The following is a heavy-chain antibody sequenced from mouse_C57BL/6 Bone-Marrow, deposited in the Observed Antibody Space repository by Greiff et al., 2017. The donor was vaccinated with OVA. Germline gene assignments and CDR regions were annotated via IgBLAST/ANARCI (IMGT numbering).Heavy chain of an antibody. V-gene: IGHV1-42*01. Sequence: DVQLVESGPELVKPGASVKISCKASGYSFTGYYMNWVKQSPEKSLEWIGEINPSTGGTTYNQKFKAKATLTVDKSSSTAYMQLKSLTSEDSAVYYCASGGRGNKGFAYWGQGTLVTVSA. D-gene: IGHD1-1*02. CDR1: GYSFTGYY. CDR3: ASGGRGNKGFAY. CDR2: INPSTGGT. J-gene: IGHJ3*01.